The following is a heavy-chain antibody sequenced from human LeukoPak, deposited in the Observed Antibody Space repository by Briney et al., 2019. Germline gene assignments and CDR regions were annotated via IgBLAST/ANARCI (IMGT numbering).Heavy chain of an antibody. CDR1: GFIFSDCA. CDR2: IDTRDKGSAT. D-gene: IGHD2-15*01. Sequence: SGGSLRLSCAGFGFIFSDCAIHWVRQASGKGLEWVGRIDTRDKGSATAYAASVRGRFAISRDDLESTAYPQMTGLKTEDTAVYFCTRDGGSWSHLDYWGQGALVTVSS. J-gene: IGHJ4*02. V-gene: IGHV3-73*01. CDR3: TRDGGSWSHLDY.